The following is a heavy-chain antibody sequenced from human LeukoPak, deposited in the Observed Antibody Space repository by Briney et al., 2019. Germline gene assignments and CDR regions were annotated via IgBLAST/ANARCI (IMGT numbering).Heavy chain of an antibody. CDR3: AKNRPGIGIYFDS. CDR1: GFTFSIFA. Sequence: LPGGSLRLSCAASGFTFSIFAMSWVRQPPGKGLEWVSTITGSSGNRDYADSVKGRFTISRDNSKNTLYLQINSLRAEDTAVYYCAKNRPGIGIYFDSWGQGALVTVSS. J-gene: IGHJ4*02. D-gene: IGHD3-10*01. V-gene: IGHV3-23*01. CDR2: ITGSSGNR.